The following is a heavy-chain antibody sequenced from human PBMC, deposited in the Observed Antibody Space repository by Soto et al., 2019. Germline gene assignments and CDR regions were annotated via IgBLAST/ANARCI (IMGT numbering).Heavy chain of an antibody. CDR1: GYTFTGYY. CDR3: ARDQGSSSSWYELDYYGMDV. V-gene: IGHV1-2*04. Sequence: ASVKVSCTASGYTFTGYYMHWVRQAPGQGLEWMGWINPNSGGTNYAQKFQGWVTMTRDTSISTAYMELSRLRSDDTAVYYCARDQGSSSSWYELDYYGMDVWGQGTTVTVSS. CDR2: INPNSGGT. J-gene: IGHJ6*02. D-gene: IGHD6-13*01.